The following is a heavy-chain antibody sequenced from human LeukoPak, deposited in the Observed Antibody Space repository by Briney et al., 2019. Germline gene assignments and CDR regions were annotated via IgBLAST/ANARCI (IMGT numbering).Heavy chain of an antibody. Sequence: GGSLRLSCAASGFTFSSYAMSWVRQAPGKGLEWVSAITGSGVTTYYADSVKGRFTISRDNSKNTLYLQMNSLRAEDTAVYYCARFPRLGDYYHYGMDVWGQGTTVTVSS. J-gene: IGHJ6*02. CDR2: ITGSGVTT. D-gene: IGHD3-16*01. CDR1: GFTFSSYA. V-gene: IGHV3-23*01. CDR3: ARFPRLGDYYHYGMDV.